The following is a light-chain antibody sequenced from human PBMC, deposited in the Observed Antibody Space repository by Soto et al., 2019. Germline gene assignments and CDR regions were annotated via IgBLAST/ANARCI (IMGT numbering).Light chain of an antibody. V-gene: IGKV3-20*01. Sequence: EIVLTQAPGTLSWSPGERATLSCRASQSVLSSSLAWYQQKPGQAPSLLIYLASSRAAGIPDRFSGSGAGTDFPLSISRLEREDFAVYSCQQYGASPWTFGQGTKVDI. CDR3: QQYGASPWT. CDR2: LAS. CDR1: QSVLSSS. J-gene: IGKJ1*01.